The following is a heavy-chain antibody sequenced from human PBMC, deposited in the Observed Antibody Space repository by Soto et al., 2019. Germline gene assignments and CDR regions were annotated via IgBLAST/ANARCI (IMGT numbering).Heavy chain of an antibody. CDR1: GGIFSTYA. V-gene: IGHV1-69*01. CDR2: IIPLFGTP. D-gene: IGHD3-10*01. CDR3: ARDRDDYGSGNYYNRIDF. J-gene: IGHJ4*02. Sequence: QVQLVQSGAEVKKPGSSVKVSCKASGGIFSTYAISWLRQAPGQGLAWMGGIIPLFGTPNYAQTFQGRVTINADESTSTAYMELSRLRSEDTAVYYCARDRDDYGSGNYYNRIDFWGQGTLVTVSS.